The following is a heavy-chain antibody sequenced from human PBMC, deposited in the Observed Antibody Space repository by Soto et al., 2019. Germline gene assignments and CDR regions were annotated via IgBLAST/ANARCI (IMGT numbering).Heavy chain of an antibody. Sequence: EVQLVESGGGLVKPGGSLRLSCAASGFTFSNAWMNWVRQAPGKGLEWVGHIKSKTDGGTTDYAAPVKGRFTISRDDSKNTLYLQMNSLKTEDTAVYYCTTFGWELLSIDYWGQGTLVTVSS. CDR1: GFTFSNAW. V-gene: IGHV3-15*07. D-gene: IGHD1-26*01. CDR3: TTFGWELLSIDY. CDR2: IKSKTDGGTT. J-gene: IGHJ4*02.